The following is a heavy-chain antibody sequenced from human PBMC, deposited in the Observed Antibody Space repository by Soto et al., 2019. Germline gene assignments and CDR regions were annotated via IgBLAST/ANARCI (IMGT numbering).Heavy chain of an antibody. D-gene: IGHD3-10*01. Sequence: QVQLVQSGAEVKQPGSSVKVSCTASGGTFSSYTISWLRQAPGQGLEWMGRIIPILGIANYAQKFQGRVTITADKSTSTAYMELSSLRSEDTAVYYCASLMSSGYYYGMDVWGQGTTVTVSS. V-gene: IGHV1-69*02. J-gene: IGHJ6*02. CDR3: ASLMSSGYYYGMDV. CDR1: GGTFSSYT. CDR2: IIPILGIA.